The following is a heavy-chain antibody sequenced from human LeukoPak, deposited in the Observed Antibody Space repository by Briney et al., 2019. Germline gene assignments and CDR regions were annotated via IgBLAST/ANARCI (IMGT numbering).Heavy chain of an antibody. Sequence: SQTLSLTCAISGDSVSSNSAAWNWIRQSPSRGLEWLVRTYYRSKWYNDYAVSVKSRITINPDTSKNQFSLQLKSVTPEDTAVYYCARGGNGYSSGWYDFGNWFDPWGQGTLVTVSS. CDR3: ARGGNGYSSGWYDFGNWFDP. V-gene: IGHV6-1*01. J-gene: IGHJ5*02. CDR1: GDSVSSNSAA. D-gene: IGHD6-19*01. CDR2: TYYRSKWYN.